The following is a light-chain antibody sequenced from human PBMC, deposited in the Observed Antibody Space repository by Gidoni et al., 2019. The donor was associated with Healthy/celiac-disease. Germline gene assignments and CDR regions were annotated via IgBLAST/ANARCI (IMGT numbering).Light chain of an antibody. CDR3: QAWDSSTHVV. J-gene: IGLJ2*01. CDR2: QDS. Sequence: SYELTQPPSVSVSPGQTASITCSGDKLGDKYACWYQQKPGQSPVLVIYQDSKRPSGSTERFSGSNSGNTATLTISGSHAMDDADYYCQAWDSSTHVVVGGGTKLTVL. CDR1: KLGDKY. V-gene: IGLV3-1*01.